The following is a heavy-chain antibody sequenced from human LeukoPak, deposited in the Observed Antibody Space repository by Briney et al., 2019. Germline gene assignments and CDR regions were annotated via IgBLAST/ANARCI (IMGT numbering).Heavy chain of an antibody. V-gene: IGHV1-2*02. CDR2: INPNSGGT. Sequence: ASVKVSCKASGYTFTGYYMHWVRQAPGQGLEWMGWINPNSGGTNYAQKFQGRVTMTRDTSISTAYMELSRLRSDDMAVYCCARDLIAVAGVYWGQGTLVTVSS. D-gene: IGHD6-19*01. J-gene: IGHJ4*02. CDR3: ARDLIAVAGVY. CDR1: GYTFTGYY.